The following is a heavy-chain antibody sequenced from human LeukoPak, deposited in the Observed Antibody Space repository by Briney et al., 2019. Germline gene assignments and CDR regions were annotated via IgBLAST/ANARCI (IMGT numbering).Heavy chain of an antibody. CDR3: ARRQGCSSTSCPPDS. J-gene: IGHJ4*02. D-gene: IGHD2-2*01. Sequence: GESLRISCKGSGYSFTSYWIGWVRQMPGKGLEWMGIIYPGDSDTRYSPSFQGQVTMSADKSINTAYLQWSSLKASDTAMYYCARRQGCSSTSCPPDSWGQGTLVTVSS. CDR2: IYPGDSDT. V-gene: IGHV5-51*01. CDR1: GYSFTSYW.